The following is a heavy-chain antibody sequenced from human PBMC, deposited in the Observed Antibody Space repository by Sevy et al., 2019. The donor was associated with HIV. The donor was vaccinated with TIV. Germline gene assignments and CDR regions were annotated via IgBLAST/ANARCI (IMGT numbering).Heavy chain of an antibody. J-gene: IGHJ5*02. V-gene: IGHV4-59*01. Sequence: SETLSLTCTVSGGSISAYHWSWIRQPPGKGLEWIGYIHYTGSTKYNPSLEGRVTISVDTSKNQFSLKLSSVTAADTAVYYCARAPPVRSGDDSLNWFAPWGQGTLVTVSS. CDR3: ARAPPVRSGDDSLNWFAP. CDR1: GGSISAYH. D-gene: IGHD5-12*01. CDR2: IHYTGST.